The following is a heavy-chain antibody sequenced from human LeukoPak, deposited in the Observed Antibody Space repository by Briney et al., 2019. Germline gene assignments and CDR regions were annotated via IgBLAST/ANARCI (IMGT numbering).Heavy chain of an antibody. CDR1: GFTFNSYW. V-gene: IGHV3-74*01. CDR3: AKRGDGGAWYDY. CDR2: ISRDGSNT. Sequence: HSGGSLRLSCAVSGFTFNSYWMDWVRQAPGKGLVWVSRISRDGSNTAYADSVKGRFTISRDNAKNTLYLQMSSLRAEDTAVYYCAKRGDGGAWYDYWGQGTLVIVSS. D-gene: IGHD6-19*01. J-gene: IGHJ4*02.